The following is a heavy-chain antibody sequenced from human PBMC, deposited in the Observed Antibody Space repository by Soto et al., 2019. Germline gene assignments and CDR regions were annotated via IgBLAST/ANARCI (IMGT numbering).Heavy chain of an antibody. CDR2: IYHSGST. J-gene: IGHJ4*02. D-gene: IGHD6-13*01. CDR3: ARDLRIAAAGNPRYYFDY. CDR1: GYSISSGYY. V-gene: IGHV4-38-2*02. Sequence: SETLSLTCAVSGYSISSGYYWGWIRQPPGKGLEWIGSIYHSGSTYYNPSLQSRVTISVDTSKNQFSLKLSSVTAADTAVYYCARDLRIAAAGNPRYYFDYWGQGTLVTVSS.